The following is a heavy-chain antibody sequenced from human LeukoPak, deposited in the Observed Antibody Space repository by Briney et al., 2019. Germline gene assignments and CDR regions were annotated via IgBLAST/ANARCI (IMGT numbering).Heavy chain of an antibody. CDR3: ARGTGYSSGWYPGYFQH. J-gene: IGHJ1*01. CDR2: IYYSGST. CDR1: GFTFSSYA. V-gene: IGHV4-59*01. Sequence: GSLRLSCAASGFTFSSYAMSWVRQAPGKGLEWIGYIYYSGSTNYNPSLKSRVTISVDTSKNQFSLKLSSVTAADTAVYYCARGTGYSSGWYPGYFQHWGQGTLVTVSS. D-gene: IGHD6-19*01.